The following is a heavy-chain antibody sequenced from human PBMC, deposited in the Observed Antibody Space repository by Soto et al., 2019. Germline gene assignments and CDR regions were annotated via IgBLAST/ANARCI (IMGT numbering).Heavy chain of an antibody. D-gene: IGHD4-17*01. Sequence: QHGGSLRLSCVAAGFTADDYAMHWVRKAPGKGLEWVSGISSNSDTIDYADSVKGRFTISRDNAKNSLFLQMNSLRPEDTALYYCAKDMKWGGMTTIHYFDSWGQGTLVTVSS. CDR1: GFTADDYA. CDR3: AKDMKWGGMTTIHYFDS. V-gene: IGHV3-9*02. CDR2: ISSNSDTI. J-gene: IGHJ4*02.